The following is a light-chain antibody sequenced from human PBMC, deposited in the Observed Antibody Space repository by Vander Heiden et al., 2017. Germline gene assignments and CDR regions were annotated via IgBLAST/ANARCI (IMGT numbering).Light chain of an antibody. V-gene: IGLV1-40*01. J-gene: IGLJ3*02. CDR2: DNN. Sequence: QSVLTQPPSVSGAPGQRVTISCTGSSSNLGTGDNVPWYQQLPGTPTNLLIVDNNNRPSGVPDLFSGCKAGTCASLEITGLQAEYEADDYCQYSASSLGGVVVGGGTKLTVL. CDR3: QYSASSLGGVV. CDR1: SSNLGTGDN.